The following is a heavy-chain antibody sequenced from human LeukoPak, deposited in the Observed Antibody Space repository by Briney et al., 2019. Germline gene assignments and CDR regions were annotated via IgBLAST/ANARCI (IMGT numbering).Heavy chain of an antibody. J-gene: IGHJ4*02. CDR3: TTDRRDWNPRD. CDR2: IKSKTDGGTI. CDR1: EFTFSNAW. D-gene: IGHD1-1*01. Sequence: GGSLRLSCAASEFTFSNAWMSWVRQAPGKGLEWVGRIKSKTDGGTIDYAAPVKGRFTISRDDSKNTLYLQMNSLKTEDTAVYYCTTDRRDWNPRDWGQGTLVTVSS. V-gene: IGHV3-15*01.